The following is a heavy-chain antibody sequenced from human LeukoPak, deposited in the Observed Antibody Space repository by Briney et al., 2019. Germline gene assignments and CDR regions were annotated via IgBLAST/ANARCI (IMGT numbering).Heavy chain of an antibody. Sequence: GESLRLSCAASGFTFSDSYMSWIRQAPGKGLEWVSYISRSSSYTKYADSVKGRFTISRDSAKNSLYLQMNSLRAEDTAVYYCAREQKLYDGSGSSTFDFWGQGTLVTVSS. D-gene: IGHD3-10*01. J-gene: IGHJ4*02. CDR2: ISRSSSYT. CDR3: AREQKLYDGSGSSTFDF. V-gene: IGHV3-11*05. CDR1: GFTFSDSY.